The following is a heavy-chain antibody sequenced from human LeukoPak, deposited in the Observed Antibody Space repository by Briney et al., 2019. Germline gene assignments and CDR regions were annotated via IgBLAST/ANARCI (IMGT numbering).Heavy chain of an antibody. V-gene: IGHV4-39*01. CDR1: GVSITHY. J-gene: IGHJ5*02. Sequence: SETLSLTCTVSGVSITHYWGWIRKPPGKGLEWIGSFYYSGNTYYNSSLESRVTISVDTSKNQFSLKLTSVTAADTAIYYCARQWDIVATWGRWFDPWGQGILVTVSS. D-gene: IGHD5-12*01. CDR3: ARQWDIVATWGRWFDP. CDR2: FYYSGNT.